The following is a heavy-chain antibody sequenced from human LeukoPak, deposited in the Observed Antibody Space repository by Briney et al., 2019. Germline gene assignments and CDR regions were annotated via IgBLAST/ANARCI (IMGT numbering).Heavy chain of an antibody. CDR3: MTDRRTVAAFYY. Sequence: QPGGALRLSSSDSGFTFSSHGMHWVRQAPGKGLEYVSAISSNGGSTYYADAVKSRFTISRDNSKNTLYLQVSSLRAEDTAVYYCMTDRRTVAAFYYWGQGTPVTASS. J-gene: IGHJ4*02. D-gene: IGHD6-6*01. CDR1: GFTFSSHG. V-gene: IGHV3-64D*06. CDR2: ISSNGGST.